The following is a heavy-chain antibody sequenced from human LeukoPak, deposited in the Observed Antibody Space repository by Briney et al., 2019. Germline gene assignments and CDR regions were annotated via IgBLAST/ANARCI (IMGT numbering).Heavy chain of an antibody. CDR3: ARPLSGYCSSTSCYRKSHAFDI. D-gene: IGHD2-2*01. CDR1: GFTFSSYE. V-gene: IGHV3-48*03. CDR2: ISSRDNTI. J-gene: IGHJ3*02. Sequence: PGGSLRLSCAASGFTFSSYEMNWVRQAPGKGLEWVSYISSRDNTIYYADSVKGRFTISRDNAKNSLYLQMNSLRAEDTAVYYCARPLSGYCSSTSCYRKSHAFDIWGQGTMVTVSS.